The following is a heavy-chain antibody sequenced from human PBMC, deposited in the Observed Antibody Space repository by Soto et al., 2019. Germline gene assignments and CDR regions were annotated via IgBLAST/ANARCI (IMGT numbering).Heavy chain of an antibody. J-gene: IGHJ4*02. D-gene: IGHD3-10*01. Sequence: QVQLVQSGAEVKKPGSSVKVSCKASGGTFSSYTISWVRQAPGQGLEWMGRIIPVLGIANYAQKFQGRVTITADKSTSTAYMELSSLRSEDTAVYYCARGRVDYGSGSYYGGLNREGEPLDYWGQGTLVTVSS. V-gene: IGHV1-69*02. CDR1: GGTFSSYT. CDR3: ARGRVDYGSGSYYGGLNREGEPLDY. CDR2: IIPVLGIA.